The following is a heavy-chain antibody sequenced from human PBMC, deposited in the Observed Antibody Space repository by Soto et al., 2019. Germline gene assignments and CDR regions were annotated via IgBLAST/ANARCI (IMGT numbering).Heavy chain of an antibody. J-gene: IGHJ6*02. CDR2: IWYDGSKK. D-gene: IGHD1-1*01. CDR3: ARETGTLYFGYGMDV. CDR1: GFTFSSYG. V-gene: IGHV3-33*01. Sequence: QVQLVESGGGVVQPGRSLSLSCAASGFTFSSYGMHWVRQAPGKGLEWVGVIWYDGSKKYYADSVKGRFTISRDNSKNTLYLQMNSLRAEDTAVYYCARETGTLYFGYGMDVWGQGTTVTVSS.